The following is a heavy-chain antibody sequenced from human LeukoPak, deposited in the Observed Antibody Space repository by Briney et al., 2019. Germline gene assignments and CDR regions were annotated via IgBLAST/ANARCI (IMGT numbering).Heavy chain of an antibody. Sequence: GGSLRLSCAASGFTFSSYAMHWVRQAPGKGLEWVAVISYDGSNKYYADSVKGRFTISRDNSKNTLYLHMNSLRAEDTAVYYCAKDGRNWNYGEFDYWGQGTLVTVSS. CDR3: AKDGRNWNYGEFDY. V-gene: IGHV3-30*14. CDR2: ISYDGSNK. D-gene: IGHD1-7*01. CDR1: GFTFSSYA. J-gene: IGHJ4*02.